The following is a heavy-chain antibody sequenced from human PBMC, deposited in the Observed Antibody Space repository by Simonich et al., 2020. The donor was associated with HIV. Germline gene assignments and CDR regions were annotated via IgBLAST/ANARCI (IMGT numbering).Heavy chain of an antibody. CDR1: GGSFSGYY. D-gene: IGHD2-15*01. V-gene: IGHV4-34*01. CDR2: DNHSGRA. J-gene: IGHJ4*02. CDR3: ARGFPFISLGSY. Sequence: QVQLQQWGAGLLKPSETLSLTCAVYGGSFSGYYWSWIRQPPGKGLEWIGEDNHSGRATYNASLKGRITISVDTSENQFSLKLSSVTAADTAVYYCARGFPFISLGSYWGQGTLVTVSS.